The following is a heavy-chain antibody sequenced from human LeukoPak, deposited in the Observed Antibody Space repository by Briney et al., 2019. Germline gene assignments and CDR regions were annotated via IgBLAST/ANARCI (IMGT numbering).Heavy chain of an antibody. CDR2: INPNSGGT. D-gene: IGHD6-6*01. CDR1: GYTFTGYY. Sequence: ASVKVSCTASGYTFTGYYMHWVRQAPGQGLEWMGWINPNSGGTNYAQKFQGRVTMTRDTSISTAYMELSRLRSDDTAVYYCARGGVYSSSTPFDYWGQGTLVTVSS. V-gene: IGHV1-2*02. CDR3: ARGGVYSSSTPFDY. J-gene: IGHJ4*02.